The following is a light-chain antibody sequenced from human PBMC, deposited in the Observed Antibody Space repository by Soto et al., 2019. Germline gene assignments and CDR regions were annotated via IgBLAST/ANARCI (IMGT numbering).Light chain of an antibody. CDR3: CSYAGSHTLYV. J-gene: IGLJ1*01. Sequence: QSALTQPRSVSGSPGQSVTISCTGPSSDIGDYDYVSWYQQHPGEAPKLLISDVTKRPSGVPARFSGSKSGNTASLTISGLQPEDEADYYCCSYAGSHTLYVLGTGTEVTVL. CDR2: DVT. V-gene: IGLV2-11*01. CDR1: SSDIGDYDY.